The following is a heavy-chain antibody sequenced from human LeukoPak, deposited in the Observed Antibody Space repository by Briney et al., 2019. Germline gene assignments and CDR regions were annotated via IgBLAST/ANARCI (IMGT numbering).Heavy chain of an antibody. CDR1: GYTFTGYY. Sequence: VASVKVSCKASGYTFTGYYMHWVRQAPGQGLEWMGWINPNSGGTNYAQKFQGRVTMTRDTSISTAYMELSRLRSDDTAVYYCARDPLPRYDILTGQSWYFDLWGRGTLVTVSS. J-gene: IGHJ2*01. CDR2: INPNSGGT. CDR3: ARDPLPRYDILTGQSWYFDL. V-gene: IGHV1-2*02. D-gene: IGHD3-9*01.